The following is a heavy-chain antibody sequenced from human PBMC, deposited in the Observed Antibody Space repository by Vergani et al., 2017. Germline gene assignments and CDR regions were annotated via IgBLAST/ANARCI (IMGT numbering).Heavy chain of an antibody. CDR1: GFSLSTSGVG. D-gene: IGHD3-22*01. Sequence: QITLKESGPTLVKPTQTLTLTCTFSGFSLSTSGVGVGWIRQPPGKALEWLALIYWDDDKRYSPSLKSRLTITKDTSKNQGVLTMTNMDPVDTATYYCAHSRYYYGSSGSKRADWFDPWGQGTLVTVSS. CDR2: IYWDDDK. J-gene: IGHJ5*02. CDR3: AHSRYYYGSSGSKRADWFDP. V-gene: IGHV2-5*02.